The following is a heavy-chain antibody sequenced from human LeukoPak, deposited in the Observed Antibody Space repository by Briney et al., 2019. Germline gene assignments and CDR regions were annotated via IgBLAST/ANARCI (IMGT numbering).Heavy chain of an antibody. CDR2: INPSGGST. Sequence: VASVKVSCKASGYTFTGYYMHWVRQAPGQGLEWMLIINPSGGSTSYAQKFQGRVTMTRDTSTSTVYMELSSLRSEDTAVYYCARIIGWFGEFHDAFDIWGQGTMVTVSS. CDR3: ARIIGWFGEFHDAFDI. D-gene: IGHD3-10*01. J-gene: IGHJ3*02. CDR1: GYTFTGYY. V-gene: IGHV1-46*01.